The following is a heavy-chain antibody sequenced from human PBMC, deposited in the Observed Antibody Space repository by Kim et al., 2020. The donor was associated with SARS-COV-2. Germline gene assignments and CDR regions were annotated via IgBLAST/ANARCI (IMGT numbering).Heavy chain of an antibody. CDR3: AKTKGDYGNSPRGYSAYDPTRGFYYTYMDV. D-gene: IGHD5-12*01. CDR2: ISGGGGST. J-gene: IGHJ6*03. V-gene: IGHV3-23*01. Sequence: GGSLRLSCEGSGFTFNSYGMSWVRQAPGKGLEWVSVISGGGGSTYYADSVKGRFTISRDNSKNTLYLQMNSLRAEDTAVYYCAKTKGDYGNSPRGYSAYDPTRGFYYTYMDVWDTGATVAVSS. CDR1: GFTFNSYG.